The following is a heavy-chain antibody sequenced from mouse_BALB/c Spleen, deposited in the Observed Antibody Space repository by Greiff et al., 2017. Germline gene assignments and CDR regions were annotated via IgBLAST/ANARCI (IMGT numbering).Heavy chain of an antibody. CDR2: ISSGGST. CDR3: ARGRGFYYGYGEYYFDY. V-gene: IGHV5-6-5*01. J-gene: IGHJ2*01. Sequence: EVKLVESGGGLVKPGGSLKLSCAASGFTFSSYAMSWVRQTPEKRLEWVASISSGGSTYYPDSVKGRFTISRDNARNILYLQMSSLRSENTAMYYCARGRGFYYGYGEYYFDYWGQGTTLTVSS. D-gene: IGHD2-2*01. CDR1: GFTFSSYA.